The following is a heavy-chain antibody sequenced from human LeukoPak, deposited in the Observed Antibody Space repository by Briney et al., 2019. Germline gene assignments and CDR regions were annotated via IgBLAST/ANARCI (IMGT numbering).Heavy chain of an antibody. J-gene: IGHJ3*02. CDR1: GVSISSYY. CDR3: ARVPGAARPKDPDAFDI. V-gene: IGHV4-4*07. D-gene: IGHD6-6*01. Sequence: SQTLSLTCTVSGVSISSYYWSWIRQPAGKGLEWIGRIYTSGSTNYNPSLKSRVTMSVDTSKNQFSLKLSSVTAADTAVYYCARVPGAARPKDPDAFDIWGQGAMVTVSS. CDR2: IYTSGST.